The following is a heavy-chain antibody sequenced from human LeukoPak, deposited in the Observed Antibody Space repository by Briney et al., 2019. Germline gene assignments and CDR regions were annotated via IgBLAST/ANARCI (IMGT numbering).Heavy chain of an antibody. Sequence: GGSLRLSCAASGFIVSSDFMSWVRQAPGKGLEWVSSISSSSSYIYYADSVKGRFTTSRDNAKNSLYLQMNSLRAEDAAVYYCAKGYIIAGGKWYLDLWGRGTLVGVSS. CDR2: ISSSSSYI. J-gene: IGHJ2*01. V-gene: IGHV3-21*01. CDR3: AKGYIIAGGKWYLDL. CDR1: GFIVSSDF. D-gene: IGHD6-13*01.